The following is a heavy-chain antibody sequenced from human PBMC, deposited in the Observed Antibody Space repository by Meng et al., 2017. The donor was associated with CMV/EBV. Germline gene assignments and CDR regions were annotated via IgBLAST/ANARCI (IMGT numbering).Heavy chain of an antibody. CDR2: INPNSGGT. CDR3: ARARVDDVLTGYLPQGDVYYYGMDV. J-gene: IGHJ6*02. Sequence: ASVKVSCKASGYSFSDYYMHWVRQAPGQGLEWMGWINPNSGGTNYAQKFQGRVTMTRDTSISTAYMELSRLSSDDTAVYYCARARVDDVLTGYLPQGDVYYYGMDVWGLGTTVTVSS. D-gene: IGHD3-9*01. V-gene: IGHV1-2*02. CDR1: GYSFSDYY.